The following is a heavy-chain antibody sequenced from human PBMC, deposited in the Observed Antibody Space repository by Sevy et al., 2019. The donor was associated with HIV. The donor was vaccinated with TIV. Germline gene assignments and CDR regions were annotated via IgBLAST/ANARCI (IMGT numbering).Heavy chain of an antibody. Sequence: GGSLRLSCAVSGFNFSKYSMDWVRQAPGKGLEWVSSISSSGSYIYYSDSLKGRITISRDNAKNSVYLQMNSLRAEDTAVYYCASQFDYWGQGTLVTVSS. CDR2: ISSSGSYI. J-gene: IGHJ4*02. V-gene: IGHV3-21*01. CDR3: ASQFDY. CDR1: GFNFSKYS.